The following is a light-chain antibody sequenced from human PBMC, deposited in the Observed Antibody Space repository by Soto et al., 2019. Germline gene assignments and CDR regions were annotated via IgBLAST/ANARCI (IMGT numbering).Light chain of an antibody. Sequence: QSALTQPASVSGSPGQSITISCTGTSSDVGSYNLVSWYQQHPGKAPKLMIYEGSKRPSGVSNRFSGSKSGNTASLTISGRQAEDEADYYCCSYAGSSSYVFXTGTKVTVL. CDR3: CSYAGSSSYV. V-gene: IGLV2-23*01. CDR1: SSDVGSYNL. J-gene: IGLJ1*01. CDR2: EGS.